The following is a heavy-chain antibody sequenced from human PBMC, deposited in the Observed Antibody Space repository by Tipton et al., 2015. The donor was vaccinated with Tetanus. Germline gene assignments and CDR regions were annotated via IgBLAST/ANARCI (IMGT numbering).Heavy chain of an antibody. CDR1: GFTFSDYG. J-gene: IGHJ2*01. Sequence: SLRLSCAASGFTFSDYGMSWVRQAPGKGLEWVSSISGSGVQTNYADSVKGRFTVSRDNSKKTLYLQLENLRAEDTAVYFCARRWDYYYFDLWGRGTLVTVSS. D-gene: IGHD1-26*01. CDR3: ARRWDYYYFDL. CDR2: ISGSGVQT. V-gene: IGHV3-23*01.